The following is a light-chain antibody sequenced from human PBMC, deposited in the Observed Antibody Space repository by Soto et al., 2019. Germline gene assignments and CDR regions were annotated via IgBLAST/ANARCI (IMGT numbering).Light chain of an antibody. CDR2: GSS. V-gene: IGKV3-20*01. CDR1: ESVRSSY. J-gene: IGKJ1*01. CDR3: QQYGSSPT. Sequence: EIILTQSPGTLSLSPGDRATLSCRASESVRSSYLAWYQQKPGQAPRLIIYGSSSKATDIPDRISGSGSGTVFILTSSRLEHDDVAVYYCQQYGSSPTFGQGTKVEIK.